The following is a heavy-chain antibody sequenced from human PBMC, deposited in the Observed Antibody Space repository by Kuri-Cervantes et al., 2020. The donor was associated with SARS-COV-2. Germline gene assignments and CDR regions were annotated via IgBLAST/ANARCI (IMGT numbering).Heavy chain of an antibody. D-gene: IGHD3-22*01. CDR3: ARDPAPTDSSGYYYGARAFDI. J-gene: IGHJ3*02. V-gene: IGHV3-21*01. CDR2: ISSSSSYI. CDR1: GFTFSNYA. Sequence: GESLKISCAASGFTFSNYAMNWVRQAPGKGLEWVSSISSSSSYIHYADSVKGRFTISRDNAKNSLYLQMNSLRAEDTAVYYCARDPAPTDSSGYYYGARAFDIWGQGTMVTVSS.